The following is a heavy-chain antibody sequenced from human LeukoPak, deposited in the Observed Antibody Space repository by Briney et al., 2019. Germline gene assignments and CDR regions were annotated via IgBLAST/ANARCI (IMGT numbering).Heavy chain of an antibody. J-gene: IGHJ4*02. Sequence: GGSLRLSCAASGFTFSSYSMNWVRQAPGKGLEWVSSISSSSSYIYYADSVKGRFTISRDNAKNSLYLQMNSLRAEDTAVYYCARGRYCSSTSCFDFDYWGQGTLVTVS. CDR3: ARGRYCSSTSCFDFDY. CDR2: ISSSSSYI. D-gene: IGHD2-2*01. CDR1: GFTFSSYS. V-gene: IGHV3-21*01.